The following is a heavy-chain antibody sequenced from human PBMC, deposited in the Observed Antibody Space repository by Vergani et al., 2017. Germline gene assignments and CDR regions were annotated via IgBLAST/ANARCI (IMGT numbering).Heavy chain of an antibody. CDR2: ISYDGSNK. Sequence: QVQLVESGGGVVQPGRSLRLSCAASGFTFSSYAMHWVRQAPGKGLEWVAVISYDGSNKYYADSVKGRFTISRDNSKNTLYLQMNSLRAEDTAVYYCARDLTPFRYYYDSSGYFLDYWGRGTLVTVSS. D-gene: IGHD3-22*01. J-gene: IGHJ4*02. CDR3: ARDLTPFRYYYDSSGYFLDY. V-gene: IGHV3-30-3*01. CDR1: GFTFSSYA.